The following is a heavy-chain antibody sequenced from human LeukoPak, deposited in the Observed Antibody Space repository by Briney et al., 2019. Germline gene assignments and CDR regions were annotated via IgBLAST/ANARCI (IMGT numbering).Heavy chain of an antibody. CDR1: GFTFSSYR. CDR3: ARDRIAVAGTRGDAFDI. D-gene: IGHD6-19*01. CDR2: INSDGSNI. J-gene: IGHJ3*02. Sequence: GGXXRLSCAASGFTFSSYRFHWVRQGPGKGLVWVSRINSDGSNIMYADSVKGRFTISREKAKKTLYLQMNSLRAEDTAVYYCARDRIAVAGTRGDAFDIWGQGTMVTVSS. V-gene: IGHV3-74*03.